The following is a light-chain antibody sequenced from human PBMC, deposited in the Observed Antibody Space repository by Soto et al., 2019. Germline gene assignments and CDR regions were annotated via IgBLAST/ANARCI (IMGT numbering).Light chain of an antibody. V-gene: IGLV2-14*01. Sequence: SALTQPASVSGSPGQSITISCTGTTSDFGFYNYVSWYQHHPGKAPKLLSYAVTNRHSGVSNRFSGSKSSNTASLTISGLQAEDEADYYCSSYTSSTDDGFGTGTKVTVL. CDR1: TSDFGFYNY. J-gene: IGLJ1*01. CDR2: AVT. CDR3: SSYTSSTDDG.